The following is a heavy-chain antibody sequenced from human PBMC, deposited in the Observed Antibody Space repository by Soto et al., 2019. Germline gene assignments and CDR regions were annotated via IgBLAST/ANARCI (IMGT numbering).Heavy chain of an antibody. CDR1: GGSISSGDYY. Sequence: QVQLQESGPGLVKPSQTLSLTCTVSGGSISSGDYYWSWIRQPPGKGLEWIGYIYYSGSTYYNPSPKSRVTISVDTSKNQFSLKLSSVTAADTAVYYCARERHAPSRSSSSWYGMDVWGQGTTVTVSS. CDR3: ARERHAPSRSSSSWYGMDV. V-gene: IGHV4-30-4*01. CDR2: IYYSGST. D-gene: IGHD6-13*01. J-gene: IGHJ6*02.